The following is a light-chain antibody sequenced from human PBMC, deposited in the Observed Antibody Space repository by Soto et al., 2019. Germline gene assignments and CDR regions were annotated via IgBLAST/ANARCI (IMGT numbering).Light chain of an antibody. Sequence: IVVTKCPARLSVSPWCRSSFSLWASQSVYSNLAWHQQKPGQAPRLLIYGASTRATGVPARFSGSGSGTEFTLTISSLESADFAVYYCQQYYHWPRTVGQGTKVDIK. CDR2: GAS. V-gene: IGKV3D-15*01. CDR1: QSVYSN. CDR3: QQYYHWPRT. J-gene: IGKJ1*01.